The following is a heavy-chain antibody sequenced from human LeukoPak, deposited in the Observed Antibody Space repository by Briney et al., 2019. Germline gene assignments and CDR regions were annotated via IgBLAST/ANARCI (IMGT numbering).Heavy chain of an antibody. J-gene: IGHJ6*03. CDR2: IYSGGST. CDR1: GFTFSSYA. CDR3: ARGAAYCGGDCYPTGYYMDV. D-gene: IGHD2-21*02. Sequence: GGSLRLSCAASGFTFSSYAMSWVRQAPGKGLEWVSVIYSGGSTYYADSVKGRFTISRDNSKNTLYLQMNSLRAEDTAVYYCARGAAYCGGDCYPTGYYMDVWGKGTTVTVSS. V-gene: IGHV3-53*01.